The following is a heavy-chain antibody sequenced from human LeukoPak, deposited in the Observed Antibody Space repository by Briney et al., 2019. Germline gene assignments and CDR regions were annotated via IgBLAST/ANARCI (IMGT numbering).Heavy chain of an antibody. D-gene: IGHD3-16*01. V-gene: IGHV3-7*01. CDR3: AKGYVVGAFDI. Sequence: GGSLRLSCAASGFTFSNYWMSWVRQAPGKGLEWVANIKQDGSEKYYVDSVKGRFTISRDNAKNSLYLQMNSLRAEDTAVYYCAKGYVVGAFDIWGQGTMVTVSS. J-gene: IGHJ3*02. CDR1: GFTFSNYW. CDR2: IKQDGSEK.